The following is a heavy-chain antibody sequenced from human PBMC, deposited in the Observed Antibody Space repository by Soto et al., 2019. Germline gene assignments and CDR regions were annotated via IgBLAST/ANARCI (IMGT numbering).Heavy chain of an antibody. CDR2: IYHSGST. CDR3: ARSYYDSSGYYYVGWFDP. CDR1: GGSISSGGYS. D-gene: IGHD3-22*01. J-gene: IGHJ5*02. Sequence: QLQLQESGSGLVKPSQTLSLTCAVSGGSISSGGYSWSWIRQPPGKGLEWIGYIYHSGSTYYNPSLKSRVTISVDRSKHQFSLKLSSVTAADTAVYYCARSYYDSSGYYYVGWFDPWGQGTLVTVSS. V-gene: IGHV4-30-2*01.